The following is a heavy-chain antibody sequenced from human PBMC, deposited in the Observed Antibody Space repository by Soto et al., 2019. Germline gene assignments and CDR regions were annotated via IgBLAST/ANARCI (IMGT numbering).Heavy chain of an antibody. J-gene: IGHJ6*03. D-gene: IGHD6-13*01. CDR2: ISSSGSTI. CDR1: GFTFSDYY. V-gene: IGHV3-11*01. CDR3: AREDSIAAAGTWHYYYYMDV. Sequence: GGSLRLSCAASGFTFSDYYMSWIRQAPGKGLEWVSYISSSGSTIYYADSVKGRFTISRDNAKNSLYLQMNSLRAEDTAVYYCAREDSIAAAGTWHYYYYMDVWDKGTTVTVSS.